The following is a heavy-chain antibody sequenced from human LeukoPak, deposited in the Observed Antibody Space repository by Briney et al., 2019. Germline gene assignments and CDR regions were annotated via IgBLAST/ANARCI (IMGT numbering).Heavy chain of an antibody. V-gene: IGHV3-23*01. CDR1: GVIFSNYA. Sequence: GGALILSCAASGVIFSNYAMSWGRQVPGRGLEWVSPISSRGDSTYVADSVKGRFNISRDNSKNSLYLQMNTVRAEDTAVYYCVKGPRPDITVAHTVENWGQGTLVTVSS. CDR2: ISSRGDST. D-gene: IGHD6-19*01. CDR3: VKGPRPDITVAHTVEN. J-gene: IGHJ4*02.